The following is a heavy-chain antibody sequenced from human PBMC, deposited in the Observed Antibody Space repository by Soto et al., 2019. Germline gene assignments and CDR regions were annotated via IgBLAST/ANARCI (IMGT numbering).Heavy chain of an antibody. CDR3: ARVLRSVYFASFYYAMDA. CDR1: GYDFTSYW. Sequence: PGESLKISCKGSGYDFTSYWVGWVRQMPGKGLEWMGIIQPVDSDTRYSPSFQGQVTISVDKSIDTAYSQWSSLKASDTAMYYCARVLRSVYFASFYYAMDAWGQGNTLTISS. CDR2: IQPVDSDT. J-gene: IGHJ6*02. V-gene: IGHV5-51*01. D-gene: IGHD3-3*01.